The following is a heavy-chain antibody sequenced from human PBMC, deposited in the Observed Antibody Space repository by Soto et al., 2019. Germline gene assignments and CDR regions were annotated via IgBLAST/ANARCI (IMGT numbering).Heavy chain of an antibody. CDR2: ISSSSSYI. D-gene: IGHD5-18*01. CDR1: GFTFSSYS. J-gene: IGHJ4*02. Sequence: EVQLVESGGGLVKPGGSLRLSCAASGFTFSSYSMNWVRQAPGKGLEWVSSISSSSSYIYYADSVKGRFTISRDNAKNSLYLQMNSLRAEDTAVYYCATPHSYGFYYFDYWGQGTLVTVSS. V-gene: IGHV3-21*01. CDR3: ATPHSYGFYYFDY.